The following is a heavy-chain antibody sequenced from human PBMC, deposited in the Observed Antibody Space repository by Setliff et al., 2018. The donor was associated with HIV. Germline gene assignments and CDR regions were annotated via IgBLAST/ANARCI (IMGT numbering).Heavy chain of an antibody. CDR3: ARGSYGSVLL. CDR1: GDSVSSNSAA. D-gene: IGHD6-19*01. CDR2: TYYRSKWYN. J-gene: IGHJ4*02. Sequence: SQTLSLTCAISGDSVSSNSAAWNWVRQSPSRGLEWLGRTYYRSKWYNNYAESVKSRISINPDTSKNQFSLHLNSVTPEDTAVYYCARGSYGSVLLWGQGTLVTVSS. V-gene: IGHV6-1*01.